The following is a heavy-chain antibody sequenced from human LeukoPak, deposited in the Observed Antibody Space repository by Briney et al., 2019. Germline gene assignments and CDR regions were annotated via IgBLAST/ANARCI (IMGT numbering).Heavy chain of an antibody. CDR3: AGSSGNYDSSGRLGYFDL. Sequence: GESLKISCKGSGYSFTSYWIGWVRQMPGKGLEWMGIIYPGDSDTRYSPSFQGQVTISADRSISTAYLQWSSLKASDTAMYYCAGSSGNYDSSGRLGYFDLWGRGTLVTVSS. V-gene: IGHV5-51*01. CDR1: GYSFTSYW. D-gene: IGHD3-22*01. J-gene: IGHJ2*01. CDR2: IYPGDSDT.